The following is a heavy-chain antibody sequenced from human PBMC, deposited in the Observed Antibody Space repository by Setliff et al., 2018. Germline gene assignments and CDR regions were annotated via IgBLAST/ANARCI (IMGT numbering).Heavy chain of an antibody. CDR1: DASIGGGGYY. V-gene: IGHV4-39*07. D-gene: IGHD2-15*01. CDR3: ARFCGGGSCPDY. CDR2: IHYSGST. Sequence: SGTLSLTCTVSDASIGGGGYYWGWIRQPPGKGPEWIGNIHYSGSTHYNPSLQSRVTIAMETSNNQVSLTLTSVTAVDSAMYYCARFCGGGSCPDYWGQGTLVTSPQ. J-gene: IGHJ4*02.